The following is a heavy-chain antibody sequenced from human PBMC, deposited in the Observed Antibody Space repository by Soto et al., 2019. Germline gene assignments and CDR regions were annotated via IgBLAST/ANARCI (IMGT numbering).Heavy chain of an antibody. Sequence: SETLSLTCTVSGGSISSSSYYWGWIRQPPGKGLEWIGSIYYSGSTYYNPSLKSRVTISVDTSKNQFSLKLSSVTAADTAVYYCARHSTKLAGDRGSFVDYWGQGTLVTVSS. CDR3: ARHSTKLAGDRGSFVDY. CDR1: GGSISSSSYY. V-gene: IGHV4-39*01. J-gene: IGHJ4*02. CDR2: IYYSGST. D-gene: IGHD1-26*01.